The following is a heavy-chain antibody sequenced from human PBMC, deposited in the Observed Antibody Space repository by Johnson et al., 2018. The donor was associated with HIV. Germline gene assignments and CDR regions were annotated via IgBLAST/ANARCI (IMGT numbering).Heavy chain of an antibody. CDR2: IWYDGSNK. CDR1: GFTFSSYG. D-gene: IGHD1-26*01. J-gene: IGHJ3*02. Sequence: QVQLVESGGGVVQPGRSLRLSCAASGFTFSSYGMHWVRQAPGKGLEWVAVIWYDGSNKYYSGSVKGRFTISRDNSKNTLDLQMNSLTHEDTAVYYCAKSPLKVAAKGAFDIWGQGTMVTVSS. CDR3: AKSPLKVAAKGAFDI. V-gene: IGHV3-33*06.